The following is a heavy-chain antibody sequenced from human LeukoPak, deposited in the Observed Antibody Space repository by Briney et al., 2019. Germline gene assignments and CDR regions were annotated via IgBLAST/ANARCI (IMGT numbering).Heavy chain of an antibody. Sequence: SETLSLTCAVYGGSFSGYYWSWIHQPPGKGLEWIGEINHSGSTNYNPSLKSRVTISVDTSKNQFSLKLSSVTAADTAVYYCARSVGITGTTGDWFDPWGQGTLVTVSS. CDR3: ARSVGITGTTGDWFDP. V-gene: IGHV4-34*01. D-gene: IGHD1-20*01. CDR1: GGSFSGYY. J-gene: IGHJ5*02. CDR2: INHSGST.